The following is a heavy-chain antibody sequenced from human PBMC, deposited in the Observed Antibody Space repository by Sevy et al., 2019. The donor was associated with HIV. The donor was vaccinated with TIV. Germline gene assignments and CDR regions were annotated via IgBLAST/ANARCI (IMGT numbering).Heavy chain of an antibody. CDR1: GFTFSNAW. Sequence: GGSLRLSCAASGFTFSNAWMSWVRQAPGKGLEWVGRIKSKTDGGTTDYAASAKGRFTISRDDSKNTLYLQMNSLKTEDTAVYYCTTGLFGDYEGFYYYYYGMDVWGQGTTVTVSS. J-gene: IGHJ6*02. CDR2: IKSKTDGGTT. D-gene: IGHD4-17*01. CDR3: TTGLFGDYEGFYYYYYGMDV. V-gene: IGHV3-15*01.